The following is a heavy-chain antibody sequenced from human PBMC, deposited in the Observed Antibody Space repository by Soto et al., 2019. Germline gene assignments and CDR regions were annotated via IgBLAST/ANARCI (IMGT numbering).Heavy chain of an antibody. D-gene: IGHD2-2*02. CDR1: GGSFSGYY. V-gene: IGHV4-34*01. Sequence: SETLSLTCAVYGGSFSGYYWSWIRQPPGKGLEWIGEINHSGSTNYNPSLKSRVTISVDTSKNQFSLKLSSVTAADTAVYYCARGDIVVVPAAIVRAYRSYVDVWGKGTTVTVSS. CDR2: INHSGST. CDR3: ARGDIVVVPAAIVRAYRSYVDV. J-gene: IGHJ6*03.